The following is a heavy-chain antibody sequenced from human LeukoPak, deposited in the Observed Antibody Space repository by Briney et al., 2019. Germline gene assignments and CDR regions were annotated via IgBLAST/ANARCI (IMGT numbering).Heavy chain of an antibody. CDR3: AKGISPNDAFDI. CDR1: GVSITSYY. CDR2: IYYSGST. J-gene: IGHJ3*02. V-gene: IGHV4-59*01. Sequence: SETLSLTCAVSGVSITSYYWSWIRQPPGKGLEWIGYIYYSGSTKYNSSLKGRVTISVDTSKNHFSLNLNSVNAADTAVYYCAKGISPNDAFDIWGQGRMVTVS.